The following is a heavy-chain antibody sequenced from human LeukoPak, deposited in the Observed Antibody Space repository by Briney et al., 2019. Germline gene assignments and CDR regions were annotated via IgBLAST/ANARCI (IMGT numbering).Heavy chain of an antibody. CDR3: ARDGSDDAFDI. CDR1: GGSFSGYY. Sequence: SETLSLTCAVYGGSFSGYYWSWIRQPPGKGLEWIGEINHSGSTNYNPSPKSRVTISVDTSKNQFSLKLSSVTAADTAVYYCARDGSDDAFDIWGQGTMVTVSS. V-gene: IGHV4-34*01. J-gene: IGHJ3*02. CDR2: INHSGST. D-gene: IGHD5-12*01.